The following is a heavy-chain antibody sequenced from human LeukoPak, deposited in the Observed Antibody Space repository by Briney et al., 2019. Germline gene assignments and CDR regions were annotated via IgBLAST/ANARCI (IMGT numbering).Heavy chain of an antibody. D-gene: IGHD2-15*01. J-gene: IGHJ6*03. CDR3: AKRDCSGGSCHKFDYYYYMDV. Sequence: GSLRLSCAASGFTFSSYAMSWVRQAPGKGLEWVSAISGSRSYTYYADSVKGRFTISRDNSKNTLYLQMNSLRAEDTAVYYCAKRDCSGGSCHKFDYYYYMDVWGKGTTVTVSS. CDR2: ISGSRSYT. CDR1: GFTFSSYA. V-gene: IGHV3-23*01.